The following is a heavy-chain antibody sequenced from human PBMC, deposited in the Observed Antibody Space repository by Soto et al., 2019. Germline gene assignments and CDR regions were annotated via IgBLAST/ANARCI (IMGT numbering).Heavy chain of an antibody. CDR3: AGVPRYSYDVVAVPAVMFDDWFDP. Sequence: QVQLVQSGAEVKRPVASVKVSCKASGYIFMNYAVHWVRQAPGQSLEWVGWINAGNGDTKYSQRFQGRVTITRDTSASTGYMELSSLRSEDTVVYYCAGVPRYSYDVVAVPAVMFDDWFDPWGQGTLVTVSS. V-gene: IGHV1-3*01. D-gene: IGHD2-2*01. CDR2: INAGNGDT. CDR1: GYIFMNYA. J-gene: IGHJ5*02.